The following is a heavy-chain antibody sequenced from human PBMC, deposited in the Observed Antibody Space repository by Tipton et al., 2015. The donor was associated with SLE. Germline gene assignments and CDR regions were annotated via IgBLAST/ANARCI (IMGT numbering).Heavy chain of an antibody. D-gene: IGHD3-10*01. CDR1: GYNFSDFD. J-gene: IGHJ5*02. Sequence: QLVQSGAAVKQPGASVRVSCKASGYNFSDFDIHWVRQTTGQGLEWMGWMNPKSGNTGYAQKFQGRVTMTRKTSITTAYMELSSLASDDKADYYCSSGGLTVSYQNNWFGPWGLGTLVTVSS. V-gene: IGHV1-8*02. CDR3: SSGGLTVSYQNNWFGP. CDR2: MNPKSGNT.